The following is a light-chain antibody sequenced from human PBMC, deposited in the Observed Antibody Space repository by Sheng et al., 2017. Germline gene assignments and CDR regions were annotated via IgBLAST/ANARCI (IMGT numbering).Light chain of an antibody. V-gene: IGKV1-5*03. Sequence: DIQMTQSPSTLSASVGDRVTIICRASQTISSWLAWYQQKPGKAPKLLIYKASTLYTGVPSRFSGTGSGTDFTLTITSLQPEDYATYFCEQADRFPFTFGPGTKVDIK. J-gene: IGKJ3*01. CDR2: KAS. CDR1: QTISSW. CDR3: EQADRFPFT.